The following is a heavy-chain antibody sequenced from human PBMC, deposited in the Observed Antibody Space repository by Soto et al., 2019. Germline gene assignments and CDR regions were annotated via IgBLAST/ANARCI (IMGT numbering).Heavy chain of an antibody. V-gene: IGHV3-7*01. Sequence: GGSLRLSCADSGFTFSSYWMSWVRQAPGKGLEWVANIKQDGSEKYYVVSVKGRFTISRDNAKNSLYLQMNSLRAEDTAVYYCARALYSSYYYYGMDVWGQGTTVTVSS. CDR1: GFTFSSYW. CDR2: IKQDGSEK. CDR3: ARALYSSYYYYGMDV. J-gene: IGHJ6*02. D-gene: IGHD5-18*01.